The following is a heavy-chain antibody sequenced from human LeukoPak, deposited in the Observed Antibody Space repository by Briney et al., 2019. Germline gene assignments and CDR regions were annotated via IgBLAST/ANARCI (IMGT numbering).Heavy chain of an antibody. J-gene: IGHJ2*01. V-gene: IGHV4-34*01. CDR1: GGSFSGYY. Sequence: KPSETLSLTCAVYGGSFSGYYWSWIRQPPGKGLEWVGEINHSGSTNYNPSLKSRVTISVDTSKNQFSLKLSSVTAADTAVYYCARLTQYDFWSGYYTDYWYFDLWGRGTLVTVSS. CDR3: ARLTQYDFWSGYYTDYWYFDL. CDR2: INHSGST. D-gene: IGHD3-3*01.